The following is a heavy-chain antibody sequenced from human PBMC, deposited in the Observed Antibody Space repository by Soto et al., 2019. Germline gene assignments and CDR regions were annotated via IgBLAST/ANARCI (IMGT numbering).Heavy chain of an antibody. CDR3: AKDWSGNNYPCMDV. J-gene: IGHJ6*02. V-gene: IGHV3-23*01. D-gene: IGHD3-3*01. CDR2: ISGSGGRT. CDR1: GFTFSSYA. Sequence: PGGSLRLSCVASGFTFSSYAMSWVRQAPGKGLEWVSGISGSGGRTYYADSVKGRFTISRDDSKNTLYLQMNGLRAEDTAVYYCAKDWSGNNYPCMDVWGQGTTVTVSS.